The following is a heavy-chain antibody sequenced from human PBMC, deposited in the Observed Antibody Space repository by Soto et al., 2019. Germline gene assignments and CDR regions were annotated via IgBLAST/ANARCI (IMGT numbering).Heavy chain of an antibody. J-gene: IGHJ6*02. D-gene: IGHD1-1*01. V-gene: IGHV1-46*01. CDR3: EREAIVAEGTTGMDV. Sequence: QVQLVQSGAEVKKPGASVKVSSKASGSTLTTFFMHWVRQAPGQALEWMGVINPGYPAGRSTTYAQKFQGRVPMTTDTCTSTVYLELSRLRSDDTAVDYCEREAIVAEGTTGMDVWGQGTTVTVSS. CDR1: GSTLTTFF. CDR2: INPGYPAGRST.